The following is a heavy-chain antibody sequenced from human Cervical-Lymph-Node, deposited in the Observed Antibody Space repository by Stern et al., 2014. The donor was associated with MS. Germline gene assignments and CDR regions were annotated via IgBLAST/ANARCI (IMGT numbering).Heavy chain of an antibody. V-gene: IGHV1-46*01. CDR3: ARDNGGWSVDS. J-gene: IGHJ4*02. Sequence: VHLVESGAEVKKPGASVKVSCKAFGYTFTSNKMHWVRQAPGQGLEWMGIINPGGGSTRYAQKLQGRVTMTRDTSTSTVYMELTSLRSEDTAVYSCARDNGGWSVDSWGQGTLVIVFS. D-gene: IGHD6-19*01. CDR2: INPGGGST. CDR1: GYTFTSNK.